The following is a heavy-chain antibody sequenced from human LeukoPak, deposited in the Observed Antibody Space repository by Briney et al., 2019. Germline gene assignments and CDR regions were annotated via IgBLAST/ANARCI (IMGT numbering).Heavy chain of an antibody. CDR1: GGSISSYY. CDR2: IYYSGST. Sequence: KPSETLSLTCTVPGGSISSYYWSWIRQPPGKGLEWIGYIYYSGSTNYNPSLKSRVTISVDTSKNQFSLKLSSVTAADTAVYYCARSRPTYYYDSSGTNFDYWGQGTLVTVSS. V-gene: IGHV4-59*08. J-gene: IGHJ4*02. D-gene: IGHD3-22*01. CDR3: ARSRPTYYYDSSGTNFDY.